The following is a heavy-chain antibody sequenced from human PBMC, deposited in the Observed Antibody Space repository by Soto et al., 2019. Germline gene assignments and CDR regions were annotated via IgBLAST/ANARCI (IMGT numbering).Heavy chain of an antibody. CDR2: IYYSGST. CDR1: GGSISSSSYY. CDR3: ARRRYCSGGSSYHYNWFDD. J-gene: IGHJ5*02. D-gene: IGHD2-15*01. Sequence: SETLSLTCTVSGGSISSSSYYWGWIRQPPGKGLEWIGSIYYSGSTYYNPSLKSRVTISVDTSKNQFSLKLSSVTAADTAVYYCARRRYCSGGSSYHYNWFDDWGQGSLVTLSS. V-gene: IGHV4-39*01.